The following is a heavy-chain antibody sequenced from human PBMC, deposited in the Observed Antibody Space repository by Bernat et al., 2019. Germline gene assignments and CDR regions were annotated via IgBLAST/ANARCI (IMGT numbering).Heavy chain of an antibody. Sequence: EVQLVESGGGLVQPGGSLRLSCAASRFTVSKNYMSWVRQAPGKGLEWVSIIYTGGSSYYADSVKGRFTISRDNAKNTLYLQMNSLRAEDTAVYYCARWREEGYASAFDIWDQGTMVTVSS. J-gene: IGHJ3*02. V-gene: IGHV3-66*01. CDR1: RFTVSKNY. CDR2: IYTGGSS. D-gene: IGHD2-15*01. CDR3: ARWREEGYASAFDI.